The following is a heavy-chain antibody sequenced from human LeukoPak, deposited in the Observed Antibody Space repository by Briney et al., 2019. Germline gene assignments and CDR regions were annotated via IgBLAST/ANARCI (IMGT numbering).Heavy chain of an antibody. D-gene: IGHD6-19*01. CDR2: IIPIFGTA. CDR1: GGTFSSYA. J-gene: IGHJ4*02. CDR3: AREAVAGPYYFDY. V-gene: IGHV1-69*13. Sequence: ASVKVSCKASGGTFSSYAISWVRQAPGQGLEWMGGIIPIFGTANYAQKIQGRVTITADESTSTAYMELSSLRSEDTAVYYCAREAVAGPYYFDYWGQGTLVTVSS.